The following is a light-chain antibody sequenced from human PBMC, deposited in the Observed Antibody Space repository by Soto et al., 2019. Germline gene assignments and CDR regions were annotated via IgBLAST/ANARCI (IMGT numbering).Light chain of an antibody. CDR1: KLGDKY. CDR2: QDS. J-gene: IGLJ1*01. Sequence: SYELTQPPLVSVSRGQTASITCSGDKLGDKYACWYQQKPGQSPVLVIYQDSKRPSGIPERFSGSNSGNTATLTISGTQAMDEADYYCQAWDSSTPYVFGTGTKLTVL. V-gene: IGLV3-1*01. CDR3: QAWDSSTPYV.